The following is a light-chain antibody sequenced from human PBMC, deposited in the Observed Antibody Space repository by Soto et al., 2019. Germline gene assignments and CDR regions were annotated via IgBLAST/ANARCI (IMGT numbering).Light chain of an antibody. CDR2: RNN. V-gene: IGLV1-47*01. Sequence: QSVLTQPPSASGTPGQRVTISCSGSSSNIGSNYVYWYQQLPGTAPKLLIYRNNQRPSGVPDRFSGSKSGTSASLAISGLRSEDEAGYHCAAWDDSLSGYVFGTGTKVTVL. J-gene: IGLJ1*01. CDR1: SSNIGSNY. CDR3: AAWDDSLSGYV.